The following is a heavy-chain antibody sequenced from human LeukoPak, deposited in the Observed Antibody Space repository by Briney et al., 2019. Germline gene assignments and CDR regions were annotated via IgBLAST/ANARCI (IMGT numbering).Heavy chain of an antibody. CDR3: ARDYYGSGSYYNFDY. V-gene: IGHV3-30-3*01. CDR2: ISYDGSNK. D-gene: IGHD3-10*01. Sequence: GRSLRLSCAASGFTFSSYAMHWVRQAPGKGLEWVAVISYDGSNKYYADSVKGRFTISRDNSKNTLYLQMNSLRAEDTAVYYCARDYYGSGSYYNFDYWGQGTLVTVSS. J-gene: IGHJ4*02. CDR1: GFTFSSYA.